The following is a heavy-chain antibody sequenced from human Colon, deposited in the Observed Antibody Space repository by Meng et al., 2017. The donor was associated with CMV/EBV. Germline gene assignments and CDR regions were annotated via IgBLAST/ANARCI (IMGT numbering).Heavy chain of an antibody. D-gene: IGHD6-19*01. CDR2: IYRDGTT. Sequence: SCAASGFSVSDNYMTWVRQAPGKGLQWVSVIYRDGTTRYADSVKGRFTISRDNSNNNLYLQMNSLRAADTAVYYCARDHGWGYSSGWSDCWGQGTLVTVSS. V-gene: IGHV3-66*02. CDR1: GFSVSDNY. CDR3: ARDHGWGYSSGWSDC. J-gene: IGHJ4*02.